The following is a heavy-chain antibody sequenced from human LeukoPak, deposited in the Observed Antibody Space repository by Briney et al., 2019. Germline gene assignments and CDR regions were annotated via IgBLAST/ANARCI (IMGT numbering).Heavy chain of an antibody. CDR1: GGSFSGYY. CDR3: ARVVSLGYYYYYGMDV. V-gene: IGHV4-34*01. D-gene: IGHD3-16*01. J-gene: IGHJ6*02. CDR2: INHSGST. Sequence: SETLSLTCAVYGGSFSGYYWSWIRQPPGKGLEWIGEINHSGSTNYNPSLKSRVTISVDTSKNQFSLKLSSVTAADTAVYYCARVVSLGYYYYYGMDVWGQGTTVTVSS.